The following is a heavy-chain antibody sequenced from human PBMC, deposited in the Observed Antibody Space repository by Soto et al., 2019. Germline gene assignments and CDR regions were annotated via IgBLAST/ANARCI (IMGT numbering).Heavy chain of an antibody. V-gene: IGHV2-5*02. CDR2: LYWDDDK. D-gene: IGHD2-15*01. J-gene: IGHJ5*02. CDR1: GFSLSTTGVG. CDR3: VHRGLPSPLAEDINSFDP. Sequence: QITLKESGPTLLKPTQTLTLTCTFSGFSLSTTGVGVGWIRQPPGKALEWLGLLYWDDDKRYSPSLKSRLTINKDIFKKQVVLTMKNRDPVDTVTYDLVHRGLPSPLAEDINSFDPWGPVALVTVSS.